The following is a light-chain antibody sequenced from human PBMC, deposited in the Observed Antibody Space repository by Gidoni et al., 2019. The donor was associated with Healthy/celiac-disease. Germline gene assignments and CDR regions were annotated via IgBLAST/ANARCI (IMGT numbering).Light chain of an antibody. V-gene: IGKV3-11*01. CDR1: QSVSSY. CDR2: DAS. J-gene: IGKJ3*01. Sequence: ELVLTQSPATLSLSPGERATLSCRASQSVSSYLAWYQQKPGQAPRLLIYDASNRATGIPARFSGSGSGTDFTLTISSLEPEDFAVYYCQQRSNWPPSSTFGPGTKVDIK. CDR3: QQRSNWPPSST.